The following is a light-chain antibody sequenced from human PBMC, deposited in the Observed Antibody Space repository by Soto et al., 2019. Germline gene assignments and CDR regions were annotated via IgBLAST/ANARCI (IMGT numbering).Light chain of an antibody. V-gene: IGLV2-11*01. CDR3: CSYVGRNTYV. Sequence: QSVLTQPRSASGSPGQSITISCTGTSSDVGGYNYVSWYQQHPAKAPKLIIFDVSKRPSGVPNRFSGSKSGNTASLTISGLRAEDEGDYYCCSYVGRNTYVFGTGTKLTVL. CDR2: DVS. CDR1: SSDVGGYNY. J-gene: IGLJ1*01.